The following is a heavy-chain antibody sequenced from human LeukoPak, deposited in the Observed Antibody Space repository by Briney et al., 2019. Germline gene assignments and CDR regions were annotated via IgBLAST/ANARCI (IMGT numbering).Heavy chain of an antibody. J-gene: IGHJ5*02. D-gene: IGHD6-6*01. CDR3: ARDSSSSNYYNWFDP. Sequence: SETLSLTCAVYGGSFSGYYWSWIRQPPGKGLEWIGEINHSGSTNYNPSLKSRVTISVDTSKNQFSLKLSSVTAADTAVYYCARDSSSSNYYNWFDPWGQGTLVTVSS. V-gene: IGHV4-34*01. CDR2: INHSGST. CDR1: GGSFSGYY.